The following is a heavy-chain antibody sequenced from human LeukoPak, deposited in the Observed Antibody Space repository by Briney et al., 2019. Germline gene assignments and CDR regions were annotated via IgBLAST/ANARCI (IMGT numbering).Heavy chain of an antibody. CDR3: ARRSLRYFDWLLPTSGFDY. V-gene: IGHV3-7*01. Sequence: GGSLRLSCAASGFTFSSYWMSWVRQAPGKGLEWVANIKQDGSEKYYVDSVKGRFTISRDNAKNSLYLQMNSLRAEDTAVYYCARRSLRYFDWLLPTSGFDYWGQGILVTVSS. CDR1: GFTFSSYW. CDR2: IKQDGSEK. D-gene: IGHD3-9*01. J-gene: IGHJ4*02.